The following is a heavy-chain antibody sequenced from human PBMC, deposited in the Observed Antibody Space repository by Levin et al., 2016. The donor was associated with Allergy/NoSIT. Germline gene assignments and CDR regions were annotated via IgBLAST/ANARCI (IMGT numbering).Heavy chain of an antibody. V-gene: IGHV3-33*01. CDR3: VRDQGREGYNYGYYFDN. CDR2: IWNDGSNI. Sequence: WIRQPPGKGLEWVAVIWNDGSNIFHADSVKGRFTISRDNSKNTLYLQMSSLRAEDTAVYYCVRDQGREGYNYGYYFDNWGQGTLVTVSS. D-gene: IGHD5-24*01. J-gene: IGHJ4*02.